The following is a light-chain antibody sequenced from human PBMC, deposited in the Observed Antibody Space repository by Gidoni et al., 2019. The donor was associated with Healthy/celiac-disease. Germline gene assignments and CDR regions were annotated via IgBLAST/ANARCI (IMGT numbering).Light chain of an antibody. CDR1: QSVSSY. J-gene: IGKJ1*01. V-gene: IGKV3-11*01. Sequence: EIVFTQSPATLSLSPGERATLSCRPSQSVSSYLAWYQQKPGQAPRLLIYVESNRATGIPARFSGSGSGTDFTLTSSSLEPEDVAVYYCQQRSNWPPTFXQXTKVEIK. CDR3: QQRSNWPPT. CDR2: VES.